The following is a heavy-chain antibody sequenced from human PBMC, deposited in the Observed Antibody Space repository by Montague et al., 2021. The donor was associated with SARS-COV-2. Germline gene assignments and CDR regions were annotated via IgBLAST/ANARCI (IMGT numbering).Heavy chain of an antibody. D-gene: IGHD6-13*01. V-gene: IGHV4-34*01. CDR3: ARSGYSSSWYGFRSWFDP. CDR2: INHSGST. CDR1: GGSFSGYY. Sequence: SETLSLTCAVYGGSFSGYYWSWIRQPPGKGLEWIGEINHSGSTNYNPSLKSRVTISVDTSKNQFSLKLSSVTAADTAVYYCARSGYSSSWYGFRSWFDPWGQGTLVTVPS. J-gene: IGHJ5*02.